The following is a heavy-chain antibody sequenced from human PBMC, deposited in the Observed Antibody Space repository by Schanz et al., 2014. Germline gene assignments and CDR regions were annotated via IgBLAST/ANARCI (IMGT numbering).Heavy chain of an antibody. V-gene: IGHV3-23*01. CDR2: FDAHDGRA. D-gene: IGHD3-22*01. CDR1: GFSLDIFA. J-gene: IGHJ4*02. CDR3: ARDASSSDYHLAH. Sequence: EVHLLESGGGLVEPGGSLRLSCATSGFSLDIFAVSWVRQARGKGLEWVSGFDAHDGRAYYADSAKGRFTISRDNAKNSLYLEMNSLRVEDTAFYYCARDASSSDYHLAHWGQGTLVTVSS.